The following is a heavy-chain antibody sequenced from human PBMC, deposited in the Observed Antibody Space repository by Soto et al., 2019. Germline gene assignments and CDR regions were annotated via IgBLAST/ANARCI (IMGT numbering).Heavy chain of an antibody. CDR1: GGTFSTHA. J-gene: IGHJ4*02. Sequence: QVQLVQSGAEVRKPGSSVKVSSKASGGTFSTHAISWVRQAPGQGLEWMGGIIPIFGTANHAQKFQGRVTISADAPTSTAYMELSSLRSEDTAIYYCARGWGHDSSDYYYAYWGQGSQVIFSS. CDR2: IIPIFGTA. CDR3: ARGWGHDSSDYYYAY. D-gene: IGHD3-22*01. V-gene: IGHV1-69*01.